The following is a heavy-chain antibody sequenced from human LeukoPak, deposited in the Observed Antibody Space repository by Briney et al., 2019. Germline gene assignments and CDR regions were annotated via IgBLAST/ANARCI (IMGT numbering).Heavy chain of an antibody. CDR2: IYTSGST. V-gene: IGHV4-61*02. D-gene: IGHD2-15*01. Sequence: SETLSLTCTVSGGSISSGSYYWSWIRQPAGTGLECIGRIYTSGSTNYNPSLKSRVTISVDTSKNQFSLKLSSVTAADTAVYYCAGGYCSGGSCAKGDYWGQGTLVTVSS. J-gene: IGHJ4*02. CDR3: AGGYCSGGSCAKGDY. CDR1: GGSISSGSYY.